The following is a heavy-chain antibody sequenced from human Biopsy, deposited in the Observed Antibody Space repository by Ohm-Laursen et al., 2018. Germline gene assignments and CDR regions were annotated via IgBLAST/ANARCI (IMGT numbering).Heavy chain of an antibody. CDR2: INHRGST. J-gene: IGHJ6*02. D-gene: IGHD3-16*01. Sequence: GTLSLTCAVYGGSFSGYCWSWIRQPPGQGLEWIGEINHRGSTNYNPSLKSRVTISVDTSKNQFSLKLRSVTAADTAVYYCARAVDYYDPYYYYGLDVWGQGTTVTVSS. CDR1: GGSFSGYC. CDR3: ARAVDYYDPYYYYGLDV. V-gene: IGHV4-34*01.